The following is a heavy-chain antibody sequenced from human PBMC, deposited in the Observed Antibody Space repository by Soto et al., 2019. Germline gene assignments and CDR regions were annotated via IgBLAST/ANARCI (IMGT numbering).Heavy chain of an antibody. D-gene: IGHD5-18*01. CDR1: GFTFSSYG. V-gene: IGHV3-30*18. J-gene: IGHJ4*02. CDR2: ISYDGSNK. CDR3: AKVYSYGPTPGIDY. Sequence: PGGSLRLSCAASGFTFSSYGMHWVRQAPGKGLEWVAVISYDGSNKYYADSVKGRFTISRDNSKNTLYLQMNSLRAEDTAVYYCAKVYSYGPTPGIDYWGQGTLVTVSS.